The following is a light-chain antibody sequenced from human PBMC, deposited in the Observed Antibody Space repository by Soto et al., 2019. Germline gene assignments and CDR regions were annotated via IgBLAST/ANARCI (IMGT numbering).Light chain of an antibody. J-gene: IGLJ2*01. CDR2: EDN. V-gene: IGLV6-57*01. Sequence: NFMLTQPHSVSESPGKTVTISCTRSSGSIASNYVQWYQLRPGSSPTTVIYEDNQRPSGVPDRFSGSIDSSSNSASLTISGLRTEDEADYFCQSYDSSIYVVFGGGTKLTVL. CDR3: QSYDSSIYVV. CDR1: SGSIASNY.